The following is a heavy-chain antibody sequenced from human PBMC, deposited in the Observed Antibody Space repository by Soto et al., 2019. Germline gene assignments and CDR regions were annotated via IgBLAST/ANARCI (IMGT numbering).Heavy chain of an antibody. J-gene: IGHJ4*02. Sequence: QITLKESGPTLVKPTQTLTLTCTFSGFSLSSTRMAVGWIRQPPGRDLEWLALIYWDDDKRYSPFLKSRLTITKDTSKNQVLLTMSNMDPVDTARYYCAHIVVAGLGYYFDYWGLGTLVTVSS. V-gene: IGHV2-5*02. CDR1: GFSLSSTRMA. CDR3: AHIVVAGLGYYFDY. D-gene: IGHD6-19*01. CDR2: IYWDDDK.